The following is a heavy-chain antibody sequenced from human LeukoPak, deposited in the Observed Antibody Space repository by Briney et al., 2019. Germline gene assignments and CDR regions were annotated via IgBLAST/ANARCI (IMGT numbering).Heavy chain of an antibody. V-gene: IGHV3-48*03. J-gene: IGHJ4*02. CDR1: GFPFSSYE. CDR3: ARDLPGSGSNMVFDY. CDR2: ISSSGSTI. D-gene: IGHD3-10*01. Sequence: GGPLRLSCAASGFPFSSYEINWVHQAPGKGRTGVSYISSSGSTIYYADSVKGRFTISRDNAKNSLYLQMNSLRAEDTAVYYCARDLPGSGSNMVFDYWGQGTLVTVSS.